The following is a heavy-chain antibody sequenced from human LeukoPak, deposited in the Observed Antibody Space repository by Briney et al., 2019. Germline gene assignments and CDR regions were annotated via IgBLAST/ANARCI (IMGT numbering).Heavy chain of an antibody. CDR1: GGSFSGYY. J-gene: IGHJ4*02. Sequence: SETLSLTCAVYGGSFSGYYWSWIRQPPGKGLEWIGYIYYSGSTNYNPSLKSRVTISVDTSKNQFSLKLSSVTAADTAVYYCARLNYGDYEIDYWGQGTLVTVSS. D-gene: IGHD4-17*01. CDR2: IYYSGST. V-gene: IGHV4-59*08. CDR3: ARLNYGDYEIDY.